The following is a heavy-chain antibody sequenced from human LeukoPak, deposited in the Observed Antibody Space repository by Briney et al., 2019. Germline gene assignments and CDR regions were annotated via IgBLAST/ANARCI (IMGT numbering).Heavy chain of an antibody. CDR3: ARDHRLTTMVRGVITHLSGWFDP. CDR1: GYTFTSYG. CDR2: ISAYNGNT. D-gene: IGHD3-10*01. J-gene: IGHJ5*02. Sequence: GASVKVSCKASGYTFTSYGISWVRQAPGQGLEWMGWISAYNGNTNYAQKLQGRVTMTTDTSTSTAYMELRSLRSDDTAVYYCARDHRLTTMVRGVITHLSGWFDPWGQGTLVTVSS. V-gene: IGHV1-18*01.